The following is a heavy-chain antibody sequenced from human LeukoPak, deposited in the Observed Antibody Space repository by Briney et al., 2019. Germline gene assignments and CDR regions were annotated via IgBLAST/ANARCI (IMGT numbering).Heavy chain of an antibody. D-gene: IGHD1-7*01. J-gene: IGHJ4*02. V-gene: IGHV4-61*02. Sequence: SETLSLTCTVSGGSISSSSYYWGWIRQPAGKGLEWIGRMYTSGSTNYNPSLKSRVTISLDTSKNQFSLKLSSVTAADTAVYYCARGGSGWATWNYYFDSWGQGTLVTVSS. CDR3: ARGGSGWATWNYYFDS. CDR2: MYTSGST. CDR1: GGSISSSSYY.